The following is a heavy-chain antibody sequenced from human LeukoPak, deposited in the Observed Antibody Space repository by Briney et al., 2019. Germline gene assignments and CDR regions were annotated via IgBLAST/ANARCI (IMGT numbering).Heavy chain of an antibody. CDR2: VSGGGGGT. J-gene: IGHJ5*02. V-gene: IGHV3-23*01. CDR1: GFTFSSYA. Sequence: PGGSLRLSCAASGFTFSSYAMMWVRQAPGKGLEWVSTVSGGGGGTYYADSVKGRFTISRDNSKNTLYLHMKGLRVEETGVYYCAKGAAAGQVDWFDPWGQGTLVTVSS. D-gene: IGHD6-13*01. CDR3: AKGAAAGQVDWFDP.